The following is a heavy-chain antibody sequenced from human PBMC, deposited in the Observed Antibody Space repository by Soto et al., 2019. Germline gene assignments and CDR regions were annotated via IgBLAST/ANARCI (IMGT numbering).Heavy chain of an antibody. CDR2: IYWDNDR. D-gene: IGHD5-12*01. J-gene: IGHJ4*02. CDR3: AHRRGGYNCDDGDFDY. V-gene: IGHV2-5*02. CDR1: GFSLTTSGVG. Sequence: QITLKESGPTLVKPTQTLTLTCTFSGFSLTTSGVGVGWIRQPPGEALESLAIIYWDNDRRYNPSLRSRLAISKDTSKNQVVLTMTNVDPVDTGTYYCAHRRGGYNCDDGDFDYWGPGTLVTVSS.